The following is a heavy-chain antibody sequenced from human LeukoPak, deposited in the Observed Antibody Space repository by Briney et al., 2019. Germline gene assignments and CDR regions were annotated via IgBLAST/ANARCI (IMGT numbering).Heavy chain of an antibody. J-gene: IGHJ4*02. CDR3: ARDPIAAVRFDY. Sequence: SETLSLTCTVSGGSISSYYWSWIRQPPGKGLEWIGYIYYSGSTNYNPSLKSRVTISVDTSKNQFSLKLSSVTAADTAVYYCARDPIAAVRFDYWGQGTLVTVSS. D-gene: IGHD6-13*01. CDR1: GGSISSYY. V-gene: IGHV4-59*01. CDR2: IYYSGST.